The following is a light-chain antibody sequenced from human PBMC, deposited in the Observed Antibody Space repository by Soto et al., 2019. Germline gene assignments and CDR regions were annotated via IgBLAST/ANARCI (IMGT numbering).Light chain of an antibody. Sequence: QSALTQPASVAGSPGQSITIACTGTSSGVGGYNYVSWYQLHPGKAPKLMVYEVSNRPSGVSNRFSGSKSGNTASLTISGLQAEDEADYYCFSYTSSTAYVFGTGTKVTVL. V-gene: IGLV2-14*01. CDR3: FSYTSSTAYV. CDR1: SSGVGGYNY. J-gene: IGLJ1*01. CDR2: EVS.